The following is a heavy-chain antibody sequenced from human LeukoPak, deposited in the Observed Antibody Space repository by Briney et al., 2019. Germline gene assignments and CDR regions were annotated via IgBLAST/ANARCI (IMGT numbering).Heavy chain of an antibody. V-gene: IGHV3-74*01. Sequence: GGSLRLSCAASGFTFDYYWMHWVRQAPGKGLMWVSRINTDGSNTHYADSVKGRFTISRDNAKNTLYLQMNGLPVEDTAVYYCVVWGEDRSGHRFDFWGQGTLVTVSS. CDR3: VVWGEDRSGHRFDF. D-gene: IGHD3-22*01. J-gene: IGHJ4*02. CDR1: GFTFDYYW. CDR2: INTDGSNT.